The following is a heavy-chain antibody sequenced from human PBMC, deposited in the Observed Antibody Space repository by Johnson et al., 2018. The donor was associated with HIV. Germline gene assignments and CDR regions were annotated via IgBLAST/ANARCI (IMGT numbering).Heavy chain of an antibody. CDR2: ISYDGSNK. D-gene: IGHD6-6*01. Sequence: HVQLVESGGSVVRPGGSLRLSCAASGFTFSSYAMHWVRQAPGKGLEWVAVISYDGSNKYYADSVKGRFTISRDNSGNTLYLQMDSLRVEDTAVYYCASTRLGAFDIWGQGTMVTVSS. CDR3: ASTRLGAFDI. CDR1: GFTFSSYA. V-gene: IGHV3-30*14. J-gene: IGHJ3*02.